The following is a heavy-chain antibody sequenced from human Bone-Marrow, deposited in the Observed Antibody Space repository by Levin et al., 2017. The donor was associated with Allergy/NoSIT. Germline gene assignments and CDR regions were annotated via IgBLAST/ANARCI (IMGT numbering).Heavy chain of an antibody. Sequence: SVKVSCKASGGTFSSYAISWVRQAPGQGLEWMGGIIPIFGTANYAQKFQGRVTITADESTSTAYMELSSLRSEDTAVYYCARDREKYYYGSGSSDYWGQGTLVTVSS. CDR1: GGTFSSYA. CDR2: IIPIFGTA. J-gene: IGHJ4*02. CDR3: ARDREKYYYGSGSSDY. D-gene: IGHD3-10*01. V-gene: IGHV1-69*13.